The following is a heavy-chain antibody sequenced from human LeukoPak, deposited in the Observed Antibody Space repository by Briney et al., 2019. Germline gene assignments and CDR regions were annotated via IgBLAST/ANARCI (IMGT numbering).Heavy chain of an antibody. CDR1: GFTFNDYA. V-gene: IGHV3-23*01. D-gene: IGHD1-1*01. Sequence: GGSLRLSCAASGFTFNDYAMSWVRQAPGKGLEWVSIISGSGSNTYYANSVKGRFTISRDNSKNTLSLQMNSVRAEDTAIYYCAKAQGNTNSKYYFDYWGQGTLVTASS. CDR2: ISGSGSNT. CDR3: AKAQGNTNSKYYFDY. J-gene: IGHJ4*02.